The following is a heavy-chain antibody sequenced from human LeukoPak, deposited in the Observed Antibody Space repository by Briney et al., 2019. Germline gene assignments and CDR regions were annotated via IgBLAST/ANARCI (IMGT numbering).Heavy chain of an antibody. D-gene: IGHD2-2*01. CDR2: IYYSGST. J-gene: IGHJ6*03. Sequence: PSQTLSLTRTVSGGSISSGDYYWSWLRQPPGKGLEWLGYIYYSGSTYYNPSLKSRVTISVDTSKNQFSLKLSSVTAADTAVYYCAKTPYCSSTSCYYYYYMDVWGKGTTVTVSS. V-gene: IGHV4-30-4*08. CDR1: GGSISSGDYY. CDR3: AKTPYCSSTSCYYYYYMDV.